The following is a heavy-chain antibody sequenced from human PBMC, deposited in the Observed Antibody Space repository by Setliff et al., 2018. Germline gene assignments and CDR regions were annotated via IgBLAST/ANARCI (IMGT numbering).Heavy chain of an antibody. CDR1: GGSFTYYY. J-gene: IGHJ5*02. V-gene: IGHV4-34*01. D-gene: IGHD3-10*01. CDR2: INHSGST. Sequence: SETLSLTCAASGGSFTYYYWTWIRQPPGKGLEWIGEINHSGSTNYNPSLKGRVTMSVDTSKNVFSLKLRSVTAADTSVYYCARQMSPPGMARARGFNWFDPWGQGALVTVSS. CDR3: ARQMSPPGMARARGFNWFDP.